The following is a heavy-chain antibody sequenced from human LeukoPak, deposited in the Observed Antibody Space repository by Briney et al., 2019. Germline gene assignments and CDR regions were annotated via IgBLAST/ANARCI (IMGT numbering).Heavy chain of an antibody. V-gene: IGHV4-59*08. Sequence: PSETLSLTCTVSGGSITNYYWSWMRQPPGKGLEWIGYIHYSGSTNYNPSLKSRVTISLDTPKNQFSLRLTSVTAADTAVYYCASTEWNYARWGQGTLVTVSS. CDR1: GGSITNYY. CDR2: IHYSGST. J-gene: IGHJ4*02. D-gene: IGHD1-7*01. CDR3: ASTEWNYAR.